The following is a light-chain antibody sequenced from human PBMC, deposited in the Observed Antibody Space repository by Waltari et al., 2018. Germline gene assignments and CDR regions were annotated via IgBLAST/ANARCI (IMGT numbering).Light chain of an antibody. CDR3: QTGGHGTWV. V-gene: IGLV4-69*02. CDR1: SGHSSNV. Sequence: QLALTQSPPASASLGASVKLTCTLTSGHSSNVVSWLQQQPEKGPRYLMKVNSDGSHSKGDDIPDRFSGSGSGAERYLTISSLQSEDEADYYCQTGGHGTWVFGGGTKLTVL. CDR2: VNSDGSH. J-gene: IGLJ3*02.